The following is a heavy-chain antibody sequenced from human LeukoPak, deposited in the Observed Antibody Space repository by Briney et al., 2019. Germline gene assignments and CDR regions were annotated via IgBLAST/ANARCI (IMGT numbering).Heavy chain of an antibody. V-gene: IGHV1-69*05. CDR2: IIPIFGTA. J-gene: IGHJ4*02. CDR1: GGTFSSYA. Sequence: ASVKVSCKASGGTFSSYAISWVRQSPGHGLEWMGGIIPIFGTANYAQKFQGRVTITTDESTSTAYMELSSLRSEDTAVYYCARDITVAGNRFDYWGQGTLVTVSS. D-gene: IGHD6-19*01. CDR3: ARDITVAGNRFDY.